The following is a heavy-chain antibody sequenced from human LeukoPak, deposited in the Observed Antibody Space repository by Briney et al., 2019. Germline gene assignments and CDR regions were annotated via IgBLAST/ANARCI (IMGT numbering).Heavy chain of an antibody. CDR1: GYTFTGYY. CDR3: AGEYCSGGTCRQGVAY. CDR2: INPNSGDT. V-gene: IGHV1-2*02. J-gene: IGHJ4*01. Sequence: ASVKLSCKASGYTFTGYYMHWVRQAPGQGLEYMGWINPNSGDTNHAQNFQGRVTLTRDTSISTAYMELSSLRSDDSALYYCAGEYCSGGTCRQGVAYWGQGTLVTVSS. D-gene: IGHD2-15*01.